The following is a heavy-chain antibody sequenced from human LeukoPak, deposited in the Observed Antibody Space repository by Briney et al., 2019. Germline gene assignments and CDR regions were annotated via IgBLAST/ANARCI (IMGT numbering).Heavy chain of an antibody. V-gene: IGHV3-23*01. Sequence: GGSLRLSCAASGFTFPSHAMTWVRQAPGKGLEWVSSISGSGGSTYYEDSVKGRFTISRDNSKNTLSLQMKNLRAEDTAVYYCAKDPGFFYDSSSYPMFDSWGQGTRVTVSS. J-gene: IGHJ4*02. D-gene: IGHD3-22*01. CDR3: AKDPGFFYDSSSYPMFDS. CDR1: GFTFPSHA. CDR2: ISGSGGST.